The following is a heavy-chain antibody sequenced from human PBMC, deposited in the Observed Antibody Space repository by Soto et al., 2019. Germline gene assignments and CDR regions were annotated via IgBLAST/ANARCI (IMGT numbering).Heavy chain of an antibody. V-gene: IGHV4-59*12. CDR3: AREPNSTTTSDGISSGHCWFDP. CDR2: IYYSGST. J-gene: IGHJ5*02. CDR1: GGSISSYY. D-gene: IGHD2-21*01. Sequence: SETLSLTCTVSGGSISSYYWSWIRQPPGKGLEWIGYIYYSGSTNYNPSLKSRVTISVDTSKNQFSLKLSSVTAADTAAYFCAREPNSTTTSDGISSGHCWFDPWGQGTRVTVSS.